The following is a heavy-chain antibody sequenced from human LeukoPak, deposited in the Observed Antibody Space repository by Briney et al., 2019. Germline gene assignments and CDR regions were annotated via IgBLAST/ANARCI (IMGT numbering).Heavy chain of an antibody. J-gene: IGHJ4*02. D-gene: IGHD4-23*01. CDR3: ARRGDYAGYFDY. CDR1: GFTVSSSY. CDR2: IYSGGST. Sequence: GGSLRLSCAASGFTVSSSYMSWVRQAPGKGLEWVSVIYSGGSTYYADSVKGRFTIPRDNSKNTLYLQMNSLRAEDTAIYYCARRGDYAGYFDYWGQGTLVTVSS. V-gene: IGHV3-53*01.